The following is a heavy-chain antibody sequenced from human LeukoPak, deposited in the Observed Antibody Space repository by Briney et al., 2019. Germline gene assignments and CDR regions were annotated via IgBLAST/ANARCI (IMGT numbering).Heavy chain of an antibody. V-gene: IGHV3-74*01. CDR2: INSDGSSR. J-gene: IGHJ4*02. Sequence: GGSLRLSCAASGFTFSSYRMYWVRQAPGKGLVWVSRINSDGSSRSYADSVKGRFTISRDNAQNTLYLQMNSLRVEDTAVYYCARDYGGSSPFDYWGQGTLVTVSS. CDR1: GFTFSSYR. D-gene: IGHD4-23*01. CDR3: ARDYGGSSPFDY.